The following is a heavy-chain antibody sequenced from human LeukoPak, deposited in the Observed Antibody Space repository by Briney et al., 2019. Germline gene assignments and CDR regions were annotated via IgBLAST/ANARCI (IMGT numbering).Heavy chain of an antibody. V-gene: IGHV3-23*01. J-gene: IGHJ4*02. Sequence: PGGSLRLSCAASGFTFSSYAMSWVRQAPGKGLEWVSAISGSGGSTYYADSVKGRFTIPRDNSKNTLYLQMNSLRAEDTAVYYCAKVSGIVVVPAARFDYWGQGTLVIVSS. CDR3: AKVSGIVVVPAARFDY. CDR1: GFTFSSYA. CDR2: ISGSGGST. D-gene: IGHD2-2*01.